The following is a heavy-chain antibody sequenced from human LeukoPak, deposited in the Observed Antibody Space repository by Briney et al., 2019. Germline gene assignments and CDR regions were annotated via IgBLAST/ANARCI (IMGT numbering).Heavy chain of an antibody. V-gene: IGHV4-59*12. Sequence: SSETLSLTCTVSGDSISGYYWSWIRQPPGKGLERIGNVYYSGGTNYNPSLKSRLTISVDTSTNQFSLKLSSVTAADTAVYYCSMAVGATPTGAFDIWGQGTMVTVSS. D-gene: IGHD1-26*01. CDR2: VYYSGGT. CDR3: SMAVGATPTGAFDI. CDR1: GDSISGYY. J-gene: IGHJ3*02.